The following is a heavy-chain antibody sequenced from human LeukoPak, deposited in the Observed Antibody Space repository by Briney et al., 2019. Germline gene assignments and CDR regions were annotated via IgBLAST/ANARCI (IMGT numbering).Heavy chain of an antibody. CDR2: INHSGST. CDR1: GGSFSGYY. Sequence: NPSETLSLTCAVYGGSFSGYYWSWIRQPPGKGLEWIGEINHSGSTNYNPSLKSRVTISVDTSKNQFSLKLSSVTAADTAVYYCARHKKLQYPSDWGQGTLVTVSS. J-gene: IGHJ4*02. CDR3: ARHKKLQYPSD. V-gene: IGHV4-34*01. D-gene: IGHD4-4*01.